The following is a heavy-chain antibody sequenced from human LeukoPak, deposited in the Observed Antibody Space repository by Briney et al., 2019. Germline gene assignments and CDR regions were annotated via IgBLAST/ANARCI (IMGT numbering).Heavy chain of an antibody. CDR3: ASFTLNLSWYYFDY. V-gene: IGHV3-33*01. Sequence: HPGGSLRLSCAASGFTFTSFGLHWVRQAPGKGLEWVAVIWYDGSKKYYADSVKGRFTISRDNSKNTLYLQMNSLRAEDTAVYYCASFTLNLSWYYFDYWGQGTLVTVSS. CDR1: GFTFTSFG. CDR2: IWYDGSKK. D-gene: IGHD6-13*01. J-gene: IGHJ4*02.